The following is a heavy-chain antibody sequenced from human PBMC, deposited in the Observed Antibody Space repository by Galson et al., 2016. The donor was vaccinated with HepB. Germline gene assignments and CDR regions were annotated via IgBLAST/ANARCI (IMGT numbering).Heavy chain of an antibody. CDR2: VFHTGGT. CDR3: AREWSGMLAD. V-gene: IGHV4-39*07. D-gene: IGHD1-26*01. Sequence: SETLSLTCTVSGGSVSSSGYFWGWIRQPPGKRLEWIGNVFHTGGTFYNPSLESRVAMSIDTSRNRLSLRLTSVTAADTGVYYCAREWSGMLADWGQGTMVAVSS. CDR1: GGSVSSSGYF. J-gene: IGHJ3*01.